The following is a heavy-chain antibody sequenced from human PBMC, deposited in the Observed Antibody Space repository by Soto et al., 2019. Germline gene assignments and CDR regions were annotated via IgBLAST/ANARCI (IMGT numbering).Heavy chain of an antibody. CDR3: ARPRVSDSSGYRTLVFDY. J-gene: IGHJ4*02. CDR2: IYYSGST. D-gene: IGHD3-22*01. Sequence: SETLSLTCTVSGGSISSSSYYWGWIRQPPGKGLEWIGSIYYSGSTYYNPSLKSRVTISVDTSKNQFSLKLSSVTAADTAVYYCARPRVSDSSGYRTLVFDYWGQGTQVTVS. V-gene: IGHV4-39*01. CDR1: GGSISSSSYY.